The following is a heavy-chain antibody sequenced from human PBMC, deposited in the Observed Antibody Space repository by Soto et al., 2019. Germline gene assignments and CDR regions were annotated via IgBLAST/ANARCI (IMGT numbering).Heavy chain of an antibody. Sequence: QVQLVQSGAEVKKPGASVKVSCKASGYTFANYGITWVRQAPGQGLEWMGWVSAYNRNTNYAQKFEDRVTMTTDTSTGTAYLELKSLRAYDTATYSCSRARQWEQLPYCGQGTQVTVSS. CDR1: GYTFANYG. D-gene: IGHD1-26*01. CDR2: VSAYNRNT. CDR3: SRARQWEQLPY. J-gene: IGHJ4*02. V-gene: IGHV1-18*04.